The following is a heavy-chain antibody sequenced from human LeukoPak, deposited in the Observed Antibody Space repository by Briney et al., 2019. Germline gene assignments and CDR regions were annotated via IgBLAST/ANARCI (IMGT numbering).Heavy chain of an antibody. D-gene: IGHD3-22*01. CDR3: ARDQTYHDSSGSNWFDP. Sequence: GGSLRLSCAASGFTFSTYWMHWVRQAPGKGLVWVSRIHSDGNRTSHADSVKGRFTISRDNANNTLYLQMNSLRAEDTAVYYCARDQTYHDSSGSNWFDPWGQGTLVTVSS. CDR1: GFTFSTYW. CDR2: IHSDGNRT. J-gene: IGHJ5*02. V-gene: IGHV3-74*01.